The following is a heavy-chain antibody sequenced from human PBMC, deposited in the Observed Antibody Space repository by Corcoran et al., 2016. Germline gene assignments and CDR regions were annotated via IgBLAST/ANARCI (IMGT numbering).Heavy chain of an antibody. V-gene: IGHV1-2*02. CDR2: INPSSGGP. D-gene: IGHD3-10*01. J-gene: IGHJ4*02. Sequence: VQLVQSGAEGKKPGASVKVSCKASGYSFTGYYMHWVRQAPGQGLEWMGWINPSSGGPNYAQKFQGRVTMSRDTSITTAYLALSGLRSDDTAVYYCARVRVGYFGSGSYYALDSWGQGTLVSVSS. CDR3: ARVRVGYFGSGSYYALDS. CDR1: GYSFTGYY.